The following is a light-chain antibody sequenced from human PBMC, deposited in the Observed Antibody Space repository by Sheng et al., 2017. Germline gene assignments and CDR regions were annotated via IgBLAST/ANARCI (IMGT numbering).Light chain of an antibody. Sequence: DIQMTQSPSTLSASVGDRVTITCRASQNIGNWLAWYQQKPGKVPKILIYKASSLESGVPSRFSGSGSGTEFTLTINSLQPDDFATYYCQQYFGYDFGQRTKLEI. CDR2: KAS. CDR1: QNIGNW. V-gene: IGKV1-5*03. J-gene: IGKJ2*01. CDR3: QQYFGYD.